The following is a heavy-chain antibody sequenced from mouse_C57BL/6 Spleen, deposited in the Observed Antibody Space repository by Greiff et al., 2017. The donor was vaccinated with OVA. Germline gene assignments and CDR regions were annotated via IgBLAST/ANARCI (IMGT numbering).Heavy chain of an antibody. CDR3: ARDPWDY. J-gene: IGHJ4*01. CDR1: GFTFSSYA. CDR2: ISDGGSYT. V-gene: IGHV5-4*01. Sequence: DVKLVESGGGLVKPGGSLKLSCAASGFTFSSYAMSWVRQTPEKRLEWVATISDGGSYTYYPDNVKGRFTISRDNAKNNLYLQMSHLKSEDTAMYYCARDPWDYWGQGTSVTVSS.